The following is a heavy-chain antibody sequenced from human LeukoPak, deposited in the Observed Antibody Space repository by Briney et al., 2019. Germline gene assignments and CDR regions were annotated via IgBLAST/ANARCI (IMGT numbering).Heavy chain of an antibody. CDR3: ARTSYYYDSSGYYNPLLYGMDV. CDR2: IIPIFGTA. V-gene: IGHV1-69*13. D-gene: IGHD3-22*01. J-gene: IGHJ6*02. Sequence: SVKVSCKASGGTFSSYAISWVRQAPGQGREWMGGIIPIFGTANYAQKFQGRVTITADESTSTAYMGLSSLRSEDTAVYYCARTSYYYDSSGYYNPLLYGMDVWGQGTTVTVSS. CDR1: GGTFSSYA.